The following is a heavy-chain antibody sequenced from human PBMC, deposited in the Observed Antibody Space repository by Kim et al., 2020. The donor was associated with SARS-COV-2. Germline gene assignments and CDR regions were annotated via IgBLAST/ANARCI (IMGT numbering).Heavy chain of an antibody. J-gene: IGHJ6*02. V-gene: IGHV4-39*02. CDR3: ARDLCSSTSCPEGDYYGMDV. D-gene: IGHD2-2*01. Sequence: RVTISVDTSKNQFSLKLSSVTAADTAVYYCARDLCSSTSCPEGDYYGMDVWGQGTTVTVSS.